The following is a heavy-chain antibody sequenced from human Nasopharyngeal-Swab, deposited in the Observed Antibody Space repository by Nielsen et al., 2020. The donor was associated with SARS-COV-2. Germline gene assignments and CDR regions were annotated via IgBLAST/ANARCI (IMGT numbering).Heavy chain of an antibody. CDR3: ARVPIYYDSSGYGGADY. CDR2: ISYDGSNK. D-gene: IGHD3-22*01. V-gene: IGHV3-30*03. Sequence: GESLKISCAASGFTFSSYGMHWVRQAPGKGPEWVAVISYDGSNKYYADSVKGRFTISRDNSKNTLYLQMNSLRAEDTAVYYCARVPIYYDSSGYGGADYWGQGTLVTVSS. CDR1: GFTFSSYG. J-gene: IGHJ4*02.